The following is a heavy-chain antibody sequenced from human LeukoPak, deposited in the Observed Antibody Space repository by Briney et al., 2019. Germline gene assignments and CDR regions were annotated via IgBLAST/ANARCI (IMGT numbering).Heavy chain of an antibody. CDR3: ARDPHHCSGGGCYSDY. CDR1: GFTFSDYY. D-gene: IGHD2-15*01. V-gene: IGHV3-11*01. J-gene: IGHJ4*02. Sequence: GGSLRLSCAASGFTFSDYYMSWICQTPEKGLEWGSYISSSGSTRYYADSVKGRFTISRDNAKNSLYLQMTSLRAEDTAVYYCARDPHHCSGGGCYSDYWGQGTLVTVSS. CDR2: ISSSGSTR.